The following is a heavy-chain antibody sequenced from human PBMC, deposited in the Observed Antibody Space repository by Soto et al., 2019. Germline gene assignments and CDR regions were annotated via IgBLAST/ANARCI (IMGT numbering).Heavy chain of an antibody. CDR3: AKERCVVATTPDFDY. CDR2: ASYDGSYK. J-gene: IGHJ4*02. CDR1: GFTFSSFG. V-gene: IGHV3-30*18. Sequence: QVQLVESGGGVVQPGRSLRLSCAASGFTFSSFGMHWVRQAPGKGLEWVAVASYDGSYKYYADSVKGRFTISRDNSKNTLYLQMNSLRAEDTAVYYCAKERCVVATTPDFDYWGQGTLVTVSS. D-gene: IGHD5-12*01.